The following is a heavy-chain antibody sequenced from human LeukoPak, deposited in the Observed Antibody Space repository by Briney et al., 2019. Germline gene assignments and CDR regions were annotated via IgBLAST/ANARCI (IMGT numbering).Heavy chain of an antibody. CDR1: GGSISSYY. D-gene: IGHD6-13*01. J-gene: IGHJ3*02. CDR3: ARDRGIAAAGTDDAFDI. CDR2: IYTSGST. V-gene: IGHV4-4*07. Sequence: SETLSLTCTGSGGSISSYYWSWIRQPAGKGVEWIGRIYTSGSTNYNPSLKSRVTMSVDTSKNQFSLKLSSVTAADTAVYYCARDRGIAAAGTDDAFDIWGQGTMVTVSS.